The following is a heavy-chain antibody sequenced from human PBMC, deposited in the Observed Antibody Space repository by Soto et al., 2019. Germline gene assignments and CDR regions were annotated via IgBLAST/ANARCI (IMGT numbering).Heavy chain of an antibody. V-gene: IGHV3-13*04. D-gene: IGHD2-15*01. CDR2: IGISGDT. CDR1: GFTFSKFD. CDR3: ARGQEVGAHFFES. Sequence: PGGALRLSCEASGFTFSKFDMHWVRQPTGKGLEWVSTIGISGDTYYAVSVKGRFTISRDNAKNSLSLQMNSLRAGDTALYFCARGQEVGAHFFESWGQGTQVTVSS. J-gene: IGHJ4*02.